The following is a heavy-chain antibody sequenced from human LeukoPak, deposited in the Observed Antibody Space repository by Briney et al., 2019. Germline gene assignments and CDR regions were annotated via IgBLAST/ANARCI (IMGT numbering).Heavy chain of an antibody. CDR2: ISYDGSNK. CDR3: AKGEYYYGSRPPFYYDMDV. V-gene: IGHV3-30*18. J-gene: IGHJ6*02. CDR1: GFTFSSYG. Sequence: GGSLRLSCAASGFTFSSYGMHWVRQAPGKGLEWVAVISYDGSNKYYADSVKGRFTISRDNSKNTLYLQMNSPRAEDTAIYYCAKGEYYYGSRPPFYYDMDVWGQGTTVTVSS. D-gene: IGHD3-10*01.